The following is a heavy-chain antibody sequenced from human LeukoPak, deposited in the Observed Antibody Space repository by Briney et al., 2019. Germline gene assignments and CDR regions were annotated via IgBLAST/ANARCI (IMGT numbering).Heavy chain of an antibody. J-gene: IGHJ6*03. V-gene: IGHV4-4*07. Sequence: SETLSLTCTVSGGSIRSYYWSWIRQPAGKGLEWIGRIYTSGSTNYNPSLKSRVTMSVDTSKNQFSLKLSSVTAADTAVYYCARGRVSSSTWYSTYYYYFYMGVWGKGTTVTVSS. CDR2: IYTSGST. D-gene: IGHD1-1*01. CDR3: ARGRVSSSTWYSTYYYYFYMGV. CDR1: GGSIRSYY.